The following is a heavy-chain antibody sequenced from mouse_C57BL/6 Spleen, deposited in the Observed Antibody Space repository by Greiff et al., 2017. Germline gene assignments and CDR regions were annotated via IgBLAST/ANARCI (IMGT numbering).Heavy chain of an antibody. CDR1: GFTFSDYY. CDR3: ARGGGNYDYAMDY. Sequence: EVKVVESEGGLVQPGSSMKLSCTASGFTFSDYYMAWVRQVPEKGLEWVANINYDGSSTYYLDSLKSRFIISRDNAKNILYLQMSSLKSEDTATYYCARGGGNYDYAMDYWGQGTSVTVSS. CDR2: INYDGSST. J-gene: IGHJ4*01. D-gene: IGHD2-1*01. V-gene: IGHV5-16*01.